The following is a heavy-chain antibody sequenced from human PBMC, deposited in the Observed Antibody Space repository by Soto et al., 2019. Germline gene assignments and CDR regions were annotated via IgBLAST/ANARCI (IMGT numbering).Heavy chain of an antibody. D-gene: IGHD3-22*01. CDR3: ARRDHEYTYYYDSSGHPYYFDY. Sequence: PSETLSLTCAVSGGSISSGGYSWSWIRQPPGKGLEWIGYIYHSGSTYYNPSLKSRVTISVDTSKNQFSLKLSSVTAADTAVYYCARRDHEYTYYYDSSGHPYYFDYWGQGTLVTVSS. CDR2: IYHSGST. J-gene: IGHJ4*02. CDR1: GGSISSGGYS. V-gene: IGHV4-30-2*01.